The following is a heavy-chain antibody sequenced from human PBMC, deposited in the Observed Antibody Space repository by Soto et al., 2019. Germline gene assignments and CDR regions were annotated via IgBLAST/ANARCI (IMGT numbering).Heavy chain of an antibody. D-gene: IGHD3-22*01. CDR1: GGSFSGYY. CDR3: ARGRRGQRGSSGYYRNWFDP. CDR2: INHSGST. Sequence: KPSETLSLTCAVYGGSFSGYYWSWIRQPPGKGLEWIGEINHSGSTNYNPSLKSRVTISVDTSKNQFSLKLSSVTAADTAVYYCARGRRGQRGSSGYYRNWFDPWGQGTLVTVSS. V-gene: IGHV4-34*01. J-gene: IGHJ5*02.